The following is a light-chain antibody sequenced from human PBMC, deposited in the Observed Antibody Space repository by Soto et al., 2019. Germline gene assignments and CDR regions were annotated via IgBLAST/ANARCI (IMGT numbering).Light chain of an antibody. V-gene: IGKV1-33*01. CDR1: QDINKN. CDR3: QQYESLPLT. CDR2: DAS. J-gene: IGKJ5*01. Sequence: DIQMTQSPSARAAPAGGGGPSTCQASQDINKNLIWYQQKPGKAPKLLIYDASDLETGVPSRFSGSGSGTGFTFTISSLQPEDFATYYCQQYESLPLTFGQGTQLENK.